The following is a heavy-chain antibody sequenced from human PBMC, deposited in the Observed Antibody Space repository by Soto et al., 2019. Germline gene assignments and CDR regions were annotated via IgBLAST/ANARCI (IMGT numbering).Heavy chain of an antibody. V-gene: IGHV3-23*01. J-gene: IGHJ4*02. CDR3: AKQRAGYGSGSDTFYFDF. Sequence: GWSLRLSCSTSGFTFSTYAMYGVRQAPGKGLEWVSALSGSGGTTYYADSVRGRFTISRDNSKNTLFLQMSSLRAEDTALYYCAKQRAGYGSGSDTFYFDFWGQGTLVTVSS. CDR2: LSGSGGTT. D-gene: IGHD3-10*01. CDR1: GFTFSTYA.